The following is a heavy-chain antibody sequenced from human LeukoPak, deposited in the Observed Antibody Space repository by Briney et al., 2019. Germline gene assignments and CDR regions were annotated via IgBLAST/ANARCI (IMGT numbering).Heavy chain of an antibody. D-gene: IGHD5-18*01. J-gene: IGHJ4*02. V-gene: IGHV3-74*01. Sequence: GGSLRLSCAASGFTFTTYGMHWVRQAPGKGLVWVSRINSDGSSTSYADSVKGRFTISRDNAKNTLYLQMNSLRAEDTAVYYCAREDTAMISGYFDYWGQGTLVTVSS. CDR1: GFTFTTYG. CDR3: AREDTAMISGYFDY. CDR2: INSDGSST.